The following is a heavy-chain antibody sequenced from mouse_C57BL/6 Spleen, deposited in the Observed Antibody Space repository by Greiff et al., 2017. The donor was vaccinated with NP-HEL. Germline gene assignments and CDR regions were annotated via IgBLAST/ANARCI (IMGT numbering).Heavy chain of an antibody. D-gene: IGHD2-2*01. CDR3: ARQTRTGSYGDDWDGLAY. CDR1: GFTFSSYT. Sequence: EVKLVESGGGLVKPGGSLKLSCAASGFTFSSYTMSWVRQTPEKRLEWVATISGGGGNTYYPDSVKGRFTISRDNAKNTLYLQMSSLRSEDTALYDCARQTRTGSYGDDWDGLAYWGQGTLVTVSA. V-gene: IGHV5-9*01. J-gene: IGHJ3*01. CDR2: ISGGGGNT.